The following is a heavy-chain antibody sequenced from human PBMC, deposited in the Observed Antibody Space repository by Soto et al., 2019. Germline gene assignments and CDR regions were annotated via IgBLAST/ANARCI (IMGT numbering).Heavy chain of an antibody. CDR1: GASLSSGGHY. CDR2: VYSTGGT. D-gene: IGHD5-12*01. J-gene: IGHJ3*02. CDR3: ATKGGYNAQSGFSDAFEI. V-gene: IGHV4-31*03. Sequence: SETLSLTCTVSGASLSSGGHYWTWIRQHPGKGLEWIGYVYSTGGTYYNPSLKSRVDISRDTSKNQFSLKLSSVSAADTAVYFCATKGGYNAQSGFSDAFEICGQVTLVTVSS.